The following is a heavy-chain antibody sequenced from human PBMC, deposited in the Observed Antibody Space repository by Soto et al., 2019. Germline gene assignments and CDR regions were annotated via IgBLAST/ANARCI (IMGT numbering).Heavy chain of an antibody. CDR3: ARKGTKLPAAIREDWFDP. J-gene: IGHJ5*02. V-gene: IGHV4-39*01. CDR2: IYYSGST. CDR1: GGSISSSSYY. D-gene: IGHD2-2*02. Sequence: PSETLSLTCTVSGGSISSSSYYWGWIRQPPGKGLEWIGSIYYSGSTYYNSSLKSRVTISVDTSKNQFSLKLSSVTAADTAVYYCARKGTKLPAAIREDWFDPWGQGTLVTVSS.